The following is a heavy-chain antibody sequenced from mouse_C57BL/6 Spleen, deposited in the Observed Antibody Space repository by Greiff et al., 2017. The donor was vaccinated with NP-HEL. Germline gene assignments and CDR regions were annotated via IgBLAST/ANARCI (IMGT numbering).Heavy chain of an antibody. CDR1: GYAFTNYL. J-gene: IGHJ2*01. Sequence: QVQLQQSGAELVRPGTSVKVSCKASGYAFTNYLIEWVKQRPGQGLEWIGVINPGSGGTNYNEKFKGKATLTADKSSSTAYMQLSSLTSEDSAVYFCARERTALDYWGQGTTLTVSS. CDR2: INPGSGGT. V-gene: IGHV1-54*01. CDR3: ARERTALDY. D-gene: IGHD3-3*01.